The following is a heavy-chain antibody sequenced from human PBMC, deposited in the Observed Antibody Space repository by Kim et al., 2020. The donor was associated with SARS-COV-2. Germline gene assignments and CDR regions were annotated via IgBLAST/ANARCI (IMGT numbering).Heavy chain of an antibody. J-gene: IGHJ6*02. Sequence: SETLSLTCTVSGGSISSSSYYWGWIRQPPGKGLEWIGSIYYSGSTYYNPSLKSRVTISVDTSKNQFSLKLSSVTAADTAVYYCARGYYYDSSGYYLYYYGMDVWGQGTTVTVSS. V-gene: IGHV4-39*01. D-gene: IGHD3-22*01. CDR2: IYYSGST. CDR3: ARGYYYDSSGYYLYYYGMDV. CDR1: GGSISSSSYY.